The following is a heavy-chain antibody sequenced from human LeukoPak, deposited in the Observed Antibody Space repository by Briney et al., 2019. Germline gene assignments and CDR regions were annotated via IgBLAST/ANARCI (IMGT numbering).Heavy chain of an antibody. Sequence: GGSLRLSCAASGFTFSSYGMHWVRQAPGKGLEWVAVISYDGSNKYYADSVKGRFTISRDNSKNTLYLQMNSLRAEDTAVYYCAKDYSSGWDNWFDPWGQGTLVTASS. J-gene: IGHJ5*02. V-gene: IGHV3-30*18. CDR2: ISYDGSNK. CDR3: AKDYSSGWDNWFDP. CDR1: GFTFSSYG. D-gene: IGHD6-19*01.